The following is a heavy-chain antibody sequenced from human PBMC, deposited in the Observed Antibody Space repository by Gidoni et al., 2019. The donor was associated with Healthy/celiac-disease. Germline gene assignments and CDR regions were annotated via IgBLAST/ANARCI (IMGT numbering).Heavy chain of an antibody. D-gene: IGHD2-2*01. V-gene: IGHV2-26*01. CDR2: IFSNDEK. CDR3: ARIHHTPSIVVVPAADWFDP. CDR1: GFSLSNARMG. Sequence: QVTLKESGPVLVKPTETLTLTCTVSGFSLSNARMGVSWIRQPPGKALEWLAHIFSNDEKSYSTSLKSRLTISKDTSKSQVVLTMTNMDPVDTATYYCARIHHTPSIVVVPAADWFDPWGQGTLVTVSS. J-gene: IGHJ5*02.